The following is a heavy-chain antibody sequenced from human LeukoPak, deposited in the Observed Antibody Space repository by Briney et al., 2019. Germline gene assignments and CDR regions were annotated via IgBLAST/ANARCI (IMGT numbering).Heavy chain of an antibody. V-gene: IGHV4-59*12. Sequence: SETLSLTCTVSGGSISSYYWSWIRQPPGKGLEWIGYIYHSGSTYYNPSLKSRVTISVDRSKNQFSLKLSSVTAADTAVYYCARGRGCSSTSCSNWFDPWGQGTLVTVSS. CDR2: IYHSGST. CDR3: ARGRGCSSTSCSNWFDP. CDR1: GGSISSYY. J-gene: IGHJ5*02. D-gene: IGHD2-2*01.